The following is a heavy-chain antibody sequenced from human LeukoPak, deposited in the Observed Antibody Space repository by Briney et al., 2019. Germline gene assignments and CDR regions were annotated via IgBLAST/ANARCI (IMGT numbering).Heavy chain of an antibody. CDR2: IDSSGGYM. J-gene: IGHJ4*02. V-gene: IGHV3-21*01. Sequence: GGSLRLSCEASGFTFNTYSMNWARQAPGKGLEWVSSIDSSGGYMSYADSVKGRFTISRVNSQKTLYLQMNSLRAEDAAVYYCARGAARMVEMGTMISFEYWGQGTLVTVSS. CDR1: GFTFNTYS. CDR3: ARGAARMVEMGTMISFEY. D-gene: IGHD5-24*01.